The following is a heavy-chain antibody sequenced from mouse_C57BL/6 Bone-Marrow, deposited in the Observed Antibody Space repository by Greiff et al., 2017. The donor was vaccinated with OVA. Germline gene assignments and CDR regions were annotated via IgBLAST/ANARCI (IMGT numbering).Heavy chain of an antibody. Sequence: EVKLVESGGGLVKPGGSLKLSCAASGFTFSDYGMHWVRQAPEKGLEWVAYISSGSSTIYYADTVKGRFTISRDNAKNTLFLQMTSLRSEDTAMYYCARPLGDGAWFAYWGQGTLVTVSA. CDR2: ISSGSSTI. D-gene: IGHD1-1*02. CDR3: ARPLGDGAWFAY. CDR1: GFTFSDYG. J-gene: IGHJ3*01. V-gene: IGHV5-17*01.